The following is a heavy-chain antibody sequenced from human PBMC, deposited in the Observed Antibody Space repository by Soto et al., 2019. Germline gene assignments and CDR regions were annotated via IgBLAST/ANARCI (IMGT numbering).Heavy chain of an antibody. V-gene: IGHV1-18*01. CDR1: GCTFTSYG. J-gene: IGHJ4*02. CDR3: ARGLGTYYDFWSGYYYFDY. CDR2: ISAYNGNT. D-gene: IGHD3-3*01. Sequence: QVQLVQSGAEVKKPGASVKVSCKASGCTFTSYGISWVRQAPGQGLEWMGWISAYNGNTNYAQKLQGRVTMTTDTSTSTAYMELRSLRSDDTAVYYCARGLGTYYDFWSGYYYFDYWGQGTLVTVSS.